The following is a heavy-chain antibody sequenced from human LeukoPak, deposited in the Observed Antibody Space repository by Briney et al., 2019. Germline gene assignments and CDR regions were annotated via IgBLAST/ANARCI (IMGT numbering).Heavy chain of an antibody. J-gene: IGHJ4*02. CDR1: GFTFSSYA. CDR2: ISYDGSNK. Sequence: PGRSLRLSCAASGFTFSSYAMHWVRQAPGKGLEWVAVISYDGSNKYYADSVKGRFTISSDNSKNTLYLQMNSLRAEDTAVYYCAREPYYYDSSGYLSYWGQGTLVTVSS. D-gene: IGHD3-22*01. CDR3: AREPYYYDSSGYLSY. V-gene: IGHV3-30-3*01.